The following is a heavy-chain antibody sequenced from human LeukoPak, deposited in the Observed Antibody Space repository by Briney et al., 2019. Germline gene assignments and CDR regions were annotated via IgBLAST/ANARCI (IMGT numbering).Heavy chain of an antibody. V-gene: IGHV4-61*02. CDR2: IYTSGST. D-gene: IGHD2-15*01. J-gene: IGHJ5*02. CDR1: GYFISSGFY. Sequence: SETLSLTCTASGYFISSGFYWGWIRQPAGKGLEWIGRIYTSGSTNYNPSLKSRVTISVDTSKNQFSLKLSSVTAADTAVYYCARDTPQVVVAATRWFDPWGQGTLVTVSS. CDR3: ARDTPQVVVAATRWFDP.